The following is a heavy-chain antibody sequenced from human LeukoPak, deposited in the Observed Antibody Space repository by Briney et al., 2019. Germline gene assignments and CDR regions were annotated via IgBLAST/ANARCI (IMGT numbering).Heavy chain of an antibody. CDR1: GFTFSSYS. D-gene: IGHD4-17*01. CDR2: ISSSSSYI. J-gene: IGHJ4*02. Sequence: GGSLRLSCAASGFTFSSYSMNWVRQAPGKGLEWVSSISSSSSYIYYADSVKGRFTISRDNAKNSLYLQMNSLRAEDTAVYYCARDLGTTVTTYLDYWGQGTLVTVSS. V-gene: IGHV3-21*01. CDR3: ARDLGTTVTTYLDY.